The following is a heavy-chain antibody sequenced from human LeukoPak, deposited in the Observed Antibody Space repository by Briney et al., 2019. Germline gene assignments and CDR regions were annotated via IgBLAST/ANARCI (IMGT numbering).Heavy chain of an antibody. J-gene: IGHJ4*02. CDR1: GYTFTSYY. Sequence: ASVKVSCKASGYTFTSYYMHWVRQAPGQGLEWMGIINPSGGSTSYAQKFQGRVTMTRDMSTSTVYMELSSLRSEDTAVYYCARDRSATVIINYYFDYWGQGTLVTVSS. V-gene: IGHV1-46*01. CDR3: ARDRSATVIINYYFDY. D-gene: IGHD3-22*01. CDR2: INPSGGST.